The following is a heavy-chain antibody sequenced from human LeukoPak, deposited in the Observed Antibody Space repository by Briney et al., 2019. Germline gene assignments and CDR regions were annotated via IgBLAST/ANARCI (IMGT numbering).Heavy chain of an antibody. CDR3: AREGLMSHTKDY. Sequence: GGSLRLSCAASGFTFSSYSTNWVRQAPGKGLEWVSSISSSSSYIYYADSVKGRFTISRDNAKNSLYLQMNSLRAEDTAVYYCAREGLMSHTKDYWGQGTLVTVSS. CDR2: ISSSSSYI. V-gene: IGHV3-21*01. J-gene: IGHJ4*02. CDR1: GFTFSSYS. D-gene: IGHD3-16*01.